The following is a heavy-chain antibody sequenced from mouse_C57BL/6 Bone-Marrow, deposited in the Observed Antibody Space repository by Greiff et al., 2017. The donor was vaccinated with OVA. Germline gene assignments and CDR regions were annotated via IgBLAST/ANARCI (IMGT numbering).Heavy chain of an antibody. D-gene: IGHD2-5*01. V-gene: IGHV1-69*01. Sequence: QVQLQQSGAELVMPGASVKLSCKASGYTFTSYWMHWVKQRPGQGLEWIGEIDPSDSYTNYNQKFQGKSTLTVDKSSSTAYMQLSSLTSEDSAVYYCARRSYYSNCFDYWGQGTTLTVSS. CDR2: IDPSDSYT. CDR1: GYTFTSYW. J-gene: IGHJ2*01. CDR3: ARRSYYSNCFDY.